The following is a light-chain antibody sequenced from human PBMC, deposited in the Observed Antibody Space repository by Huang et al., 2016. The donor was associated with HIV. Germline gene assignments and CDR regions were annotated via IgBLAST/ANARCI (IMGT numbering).Light chain of an antibody. CDR1: QSLLESDDGNTY. Sequence: DIVMTQTPLSLPVTPGEPASISCRSSQSLLESDDGNTYLDWYLQKPGQSPQLLIYTISYRASGVPDRCSGSGSGSDFTLKISRVETEDVGVYYCMQRIEFPYTFGQGTKLEI. J-gene: IGKJ2*01. CDR2: TIS. CDR3: MQRIEFPYT. V-gene: IGKV2-40*01.